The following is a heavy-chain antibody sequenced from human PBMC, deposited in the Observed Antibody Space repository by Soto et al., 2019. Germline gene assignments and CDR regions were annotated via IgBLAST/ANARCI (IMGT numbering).Heavy chain of an antibody. CDR3: ARDWMVRGVTHSVYYYYYGMDV. CDR2: IYSGGST. D-gene: IGHD3-10*01. Sequence: PGGSLRLSCAASGFTVSSNYMSWVRQAPGKGLEWVSVIYSGGSTYYADSVKGRFTISRDNSKNTLYLQMNSLRAEDTAVYYCARDWMVRGVTHSVYYYYYGMDVWGQGTTVTVS. V-gene: IGHV3-66*01. CDR1: GFTVSSNY. J-gene: IGHJ6*02.